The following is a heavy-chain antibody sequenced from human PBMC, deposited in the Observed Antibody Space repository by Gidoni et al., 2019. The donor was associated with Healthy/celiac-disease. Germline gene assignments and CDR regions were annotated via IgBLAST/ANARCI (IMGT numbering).Heavy chain of an antibody. CDR3: AKDTGDRGGFDY. D-gene: IGHD3-10*01. Sequence: EVQLVESGGGLVQPGRSLRLSCAASGFTFDDYAMHRVRQVPGKVLECVSGISWKSGSIGYAASVKVRFTISRDNAKNSLYLQMNSLRAEDTAFYYCAKDTGDRGGFDYWGQGTLVTVSS. CDR1: GFTFDDYA. V-gene: IGHV3-9*01. J-gene: IGHJ4*02. CDR2: ISWKSGSI.